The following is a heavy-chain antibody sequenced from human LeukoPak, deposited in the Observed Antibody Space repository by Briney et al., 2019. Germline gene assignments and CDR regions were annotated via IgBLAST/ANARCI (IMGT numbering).Heavy chain of an antibody. CDR2: IIPIFGTA. CDR1: GGTFSSYA. D-gene: IGHD4-11*01. CDR3: ANLDYSYYYYMDV. V-gene: IGHV1-69*06. Sequence: GASVKVSCKASGGTFSSYAISWVRHAPGQGLEWMGGIIPIFGTANHAQKFQGRVTITADKSTSTAYMELSSLRSEDTAVYYCANLDYSYYYYMDVWGKGTTVTVSS. J-gene: IGHJ6*03.